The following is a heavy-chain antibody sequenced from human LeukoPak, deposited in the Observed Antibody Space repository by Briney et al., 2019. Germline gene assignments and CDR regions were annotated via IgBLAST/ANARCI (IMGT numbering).Heavy chain of an antibody. CDR3: ARGAATCDS. CDR1: GGSSSGYY. D-gene: IGHD2-15*01. Sequence: KPSETLSLTCAVHGGSSSGYYWSWIRQPPGKGLEWIGEINHSGSTNYNPSLKSRVTISVDTSKNQFSLKLSSVTAADTAVYYCARGAATCDSWGQGTLVTVSS. V-gene: IGHV4-34*01. CDR2: INHSGST. J-gene: IGHJ4*02.